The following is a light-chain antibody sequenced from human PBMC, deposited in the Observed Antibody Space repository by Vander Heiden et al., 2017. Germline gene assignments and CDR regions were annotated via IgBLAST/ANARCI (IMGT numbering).Light chain of an antibody. J-gene: IGLJ2*01. V-gene: IGLV2-18*02. CDR2: EVS. CDR3: SSYTSSSTVV. Sequence: QSALTQPPSVSGSPGQSVTLSCTGTRSDVGSYNRVSWYQQPPGTAPKTMIYEVSNRPSGVPDRFSGSKSGNTASLTISGLQAEDEADYYCSSYTSSSTVVFGGGTKLTVL. CDR1: RSDVGSYNR.